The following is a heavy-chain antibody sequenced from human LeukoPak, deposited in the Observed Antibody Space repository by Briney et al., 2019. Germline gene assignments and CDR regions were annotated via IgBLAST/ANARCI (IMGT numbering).Heavy chain of an antibody. J-gene: IGHJ3*02. CDR3: ARSNGFNDAFDI. CDR2: IYYSGST. V-gene: IGHV4-59*01. Sequence: SETLSLTCTVSGGSISSYYWSWIRQPPGKGLEWIGYIYYSGSTNYNPSLKSRVTISVDTSKNQFSLRLSSVTAADTAVYYCARSNGFNDAFDIWGQGTMVTVSS. D-gene: IGHD4-17*01. CDR1: GGSISSYY.